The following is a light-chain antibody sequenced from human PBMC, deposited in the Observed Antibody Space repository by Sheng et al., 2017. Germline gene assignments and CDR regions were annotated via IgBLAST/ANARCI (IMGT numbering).Light chain of an antibody. V-gene: IGLV8-61*01. Sequence: QTVVTQEPSFSVSPGGTVTLTCGLSSGSVSTNYYPSWSQQTPGQAPRTLIYNTNTRSSGVPDRFSGSILGNKAALTITGAQADDESDYYCVLYMGSGVWVFGGGTKLTVL. J-gene: IGLJ2*01. CDR1: SGSVSTNYY. CDR3: VLYMGSGVWV. CDR2: NTN.